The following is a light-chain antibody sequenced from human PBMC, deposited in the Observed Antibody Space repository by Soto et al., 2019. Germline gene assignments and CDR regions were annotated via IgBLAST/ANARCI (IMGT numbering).Light chain of an antibody. Sequence: DIVMTQSPDSLAVSLGERATINCKSSQSVLYSSNNNNYLAWYQQKPGQPPKLLIYWASTRESGVPDRFSGNGSGTDFTLTVSSLQAEDVAVYYCQQYYDTPYTFGQGTKLEIK. J-gene: IGKJ2*01. V-gene: IGKV4-1*01. CDR1: QSVLYSSNNNNY. CDR3: QQYYDTPYT. CDR2: WAS.